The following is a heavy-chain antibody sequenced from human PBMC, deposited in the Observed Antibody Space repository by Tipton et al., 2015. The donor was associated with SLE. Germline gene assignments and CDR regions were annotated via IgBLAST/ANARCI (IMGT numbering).Heavy chain of an antibody. V-gene: IGHV4-59*07. Sequence: TLSPTCSVSGGPITDHYWSWIRQSPGKGLEWIGYVYHSGSTDYNPSLKSRLTLSLDMSKKQFSLKLTSVTAADAAVYYCATGGAAARPWYFDYWGQGTLVTVSS. CDR2: VYHSGST. CDR1: GGPITDHY. D-gene: IGHD6-6*01. CDR3: ATGGAAARPWYFDY. J-gene: IGHJ4*02.